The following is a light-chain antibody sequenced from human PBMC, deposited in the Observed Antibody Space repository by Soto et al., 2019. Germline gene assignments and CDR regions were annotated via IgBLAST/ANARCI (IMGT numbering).Light chain of an antibody. V-gene: IGLV2-14*01. Sequence: QSVLTQPASVSGSPGQSITISCTGTSSDVGTYKYVSWYQQLPGKAPKLMIYEVSNRPSGVSNRFSGSKSGNTASLTISGLQAEDEAFYYCSSYTGSSAYVIFGGGTQLTVL. J-gene: IGLJ7*01. CDR1: SSDVGTYKY. CDR3: SSYTGSSAYVI. CDR2: EVS.